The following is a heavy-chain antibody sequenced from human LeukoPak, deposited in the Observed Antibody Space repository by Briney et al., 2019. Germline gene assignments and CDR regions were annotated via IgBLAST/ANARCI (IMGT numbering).Heavy chain of an antibody. V-gene: IGHV4-34*01. CDR1: GGSFSGYY. CDR3: ARRAPNYDILTGPDSNYYYGMDV. CDR2: INHSGST. J-gene: IGHJ6*02. D-gene: IGHD3-9*01. Sequence: SETLSLTCAVYGGSFSGYYWSWIRQPPGKGLEWIGEINHSGSTNYNPSLKSRVTISVDTSKNQFSLKLSSVTAADTAVYYCARRAPNYDILTGPDSNYYYGMDVWGQGTTVTVSS.